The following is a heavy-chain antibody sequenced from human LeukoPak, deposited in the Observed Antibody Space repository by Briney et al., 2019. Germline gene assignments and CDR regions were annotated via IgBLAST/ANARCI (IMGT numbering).Heavy chain of an antibody. J-gene: IGHJ6*02. CDR1: GFALSSHW. Sequence: GGSLRLSCAASGFALSSHWMTWVRQVPGRGPGWVANVNRDGSETYYLDCVKGRFTISKDNAKNSLYLQMNSLRAEDTALYHCARNNGMDVWGQGTTVIVSS. CDR3: ARNNGMDV. V-gene: IGHV3-7*03. CDR2: VNRDGSET.